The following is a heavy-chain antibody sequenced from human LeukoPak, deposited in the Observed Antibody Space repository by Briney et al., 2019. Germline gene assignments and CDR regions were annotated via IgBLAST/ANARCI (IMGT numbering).Heavy chain of an antibody. V-gene: IGHV4-31*03. CDR1: GGSISSGGYY. CDR3: ARGLRQRIAAAGTRFDY. J-gene: IGHJ4*02. CDR2: IYYSGST. D-gene: IGHD6-13*01. Sequence: SETLSLTCTVSGGSISSGGYYWSWIRQHPGKGLEWIGYIYYSGSTYYNPSLKSRVTISVDTSKNQFSLKLSSVTAADTAVYYCARGLRQRIAAAGTRFDYWGQGTLVTVSS.